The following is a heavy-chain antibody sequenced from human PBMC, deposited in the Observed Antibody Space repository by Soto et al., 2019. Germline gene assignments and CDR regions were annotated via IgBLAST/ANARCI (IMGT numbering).Heavy chain of an antibody. CDR1: GGTFSSYT. Sequence: QLQLVQSGAEVKKPGSSVKVSCKASGGTFSSYTISWVRQAPGQGLEWMGRIIPILGIANYAQKFQGRVTITADKSTSTAYMELSSLRSEDTAVYYCATDSGSYLSFDYWGQGTLVTVSS. CDR3: ATDSGSYLSFDY. CDR2: IIPILGIA. J-gene: IGHJ4*02. V-gene: IGHV1-69*02. D-gene: IGHD1-26*01.